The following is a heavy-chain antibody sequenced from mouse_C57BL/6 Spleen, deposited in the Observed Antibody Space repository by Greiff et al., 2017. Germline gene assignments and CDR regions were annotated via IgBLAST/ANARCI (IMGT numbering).Heavy chain of an antibody. Sequence: EVKVEESGPGMVKPSQSLSLTCTVTGYSITSGYDWHWIRHFPGNKLEWMGYISYSGSTNYNPSLKSRISITHDTSKNHFFLKLNSVTTEDTATYYCAREFITTVDWYFDVWGTGTTVTVSS. J-gene: IGHJ1*03. CDR2: ISYSGST. D-gene: IGHD1-1*01. V-gene: IGHV3-1*01. CDR3: AREFITTVDWYFDV. CDR1: GYSITSGYD.